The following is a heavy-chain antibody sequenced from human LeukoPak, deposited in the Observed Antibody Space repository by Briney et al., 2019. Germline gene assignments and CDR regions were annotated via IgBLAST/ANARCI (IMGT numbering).Heavy chain of an antibody. CDR2: ISGSGGST. CDR1: GFTFSSYA. V-gene: IGHV3-23*01. J-gene: IGHJ4*02. CDR3: ARSVDTAMVTPDY. Sequence: GGSLRLSCAASGFTFSSYAMSWVRQAPGKGLEWVSAISGSGGSTYYADSVKGRFTISRDNSKNTLYLQMSSLRAEDTAVYYCARSVDTAMVTPDYWGQGTLVTVSS. D-gene: IGHD5-18*01.